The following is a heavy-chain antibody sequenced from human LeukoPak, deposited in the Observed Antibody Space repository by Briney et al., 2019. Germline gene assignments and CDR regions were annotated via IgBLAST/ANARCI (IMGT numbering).Heavy chain of an antibody. V-gene: IGHV1-69*13. J-gene: IGHJ6*03. CDR3: ASDDCSSTSCLYYYYMDV. D-gene: IGHD2-2*01. CDR2: IIPIFGTA. Sequence: ASVKVSCKASGGTFSSYAISWVRQAPGQGLEWMGGIIPIFGTANYAQKFQGRVTITADESTSTAYMELSSLRSEDTAVYYCASDDCSSTSCLYYYYMDVWGKGTTVTVSS. CDR1: GGTFSSYA.